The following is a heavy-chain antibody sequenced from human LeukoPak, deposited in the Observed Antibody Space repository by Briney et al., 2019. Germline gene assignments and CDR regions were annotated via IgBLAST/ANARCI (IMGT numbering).Heavy chain of an antibody. D-gene: IGHD2-21*01. CDR3: ARAGIVVVIAHFDY. Sequence: GGSLRLSCAASGFTFSSYSMNWVRQAPGEGLEWVSYISSSSSTIYYADSVKGRFTISRDNAKNSLYLQMNSLRAEDTAVYYCARAGIVVVIAHFDYWGQGTLVTVSS. CDR1: GFTFSSYS. J-gene: IGHJ4*02. CDR2: ISSSSSTI. V-gene: IGHV3-48*01.